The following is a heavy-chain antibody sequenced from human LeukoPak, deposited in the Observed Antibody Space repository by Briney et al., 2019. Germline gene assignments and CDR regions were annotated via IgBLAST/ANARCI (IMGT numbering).Heavy chain of an antibody. D-gene: IGHD1-1*01. V-gene: IGHV6-1*01. CDR3: ARVRVPDAFDI. J-gene: IGHJ3*02. CDR1: GGSVSNTIVA. CDR2: TFYRSKWSY. Sequence: SQTLSLTCAISGGSVSNTIVAWNWVRQSPSGGLEWLGRTFYRSKWSYDYAESVKSRITISADTSNNQFSLHLTSVTSEDSAVYYCARVRVPDAFDIWGQGTMVTVSS.